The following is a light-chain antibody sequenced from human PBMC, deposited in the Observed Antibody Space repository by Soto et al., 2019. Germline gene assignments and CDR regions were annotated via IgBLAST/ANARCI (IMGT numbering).Light chain of an antibody. Sequence: QSALTQPASVSGSPGQSITISCTGTSSDVGGYNYVSWYQQHPGRAPKLIIYDVSNRPSGVSNRFSGYKSGNTASLTISGLQAEDEADYYCISYTSISTLIFGGGTQLTVL. J-gene: IGLJ2*01. CDR3: ISYTSISTLI. CDR2: DVS. V-gene: IGLV2-14*03. CDR1: SSDVGGYNY.